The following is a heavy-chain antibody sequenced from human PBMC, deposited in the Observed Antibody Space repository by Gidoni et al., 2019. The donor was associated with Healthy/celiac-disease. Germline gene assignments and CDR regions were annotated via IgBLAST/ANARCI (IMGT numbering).Heavy chain of an antibody. J-gene: IGHJ3*02. CDR2: IYYSGST. D-gene: IGHD2-15*01. CDR1: GGSISSSSYY. Sequence: QLQLQESGPGLVKPSETLSLTCTVSGGSISSSSYYWGWIRQPPGKGLEWIGSIYYSGSTYYNPSLKSRVTISVDTSKNQFSLKLSSVTAADTAVYYCARLEGEHVVVVAATTGDAFDIWGQGTMVTVSS. V-gene: IGHV4-39*01. CDR3: ARLEGEHVVVVAATTGDAFDI.